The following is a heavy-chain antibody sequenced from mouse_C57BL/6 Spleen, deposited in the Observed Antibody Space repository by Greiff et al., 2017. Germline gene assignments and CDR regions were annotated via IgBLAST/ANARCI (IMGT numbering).Heavy chain of an antibody. CDR3: ARDDGCGGPLCY. V-gene: IGHV1-62-2*01. J-gene: IGHJ2*01. D-gene: IGHD2-2*01. CDR1: GYTFTEYT. Sequence: VQLQQSGAELVKPGASVKLSCKASGYTFTEYTIHWVKQRTGQGLEWIGWFYPGSGSIKYNEKFKDKATLTADKSSSTVYMGLSRLTSEDSAFYFCARDDGCGGPLCYWGQGTTLTVSS. CDR2: FYPGSGSI.